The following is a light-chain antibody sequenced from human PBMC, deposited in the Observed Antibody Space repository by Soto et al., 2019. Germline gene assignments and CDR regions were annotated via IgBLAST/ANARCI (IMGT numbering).Light chain of an antibody. CDR1: QSISRW. Sequence: DIQMTQSPSTLSASIGDRVTITCRASQSISRWVAWYQQKPGEAPKVLIWDASSLQRGVPSRFSGSGSGTDFTLTISCLQSEDFATYYCQQVESYPSTFGGGTKVDIK. CDR3: QQVESYPST. V-gene: IGKV1-5*01. CDR2: DAS. J-gene: IGKJ4*01.